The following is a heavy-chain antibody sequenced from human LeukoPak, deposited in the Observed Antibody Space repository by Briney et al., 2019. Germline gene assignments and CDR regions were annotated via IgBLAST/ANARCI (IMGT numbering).Heavy chain of an antibody. Sequence: PGGSLRLSCAASGFTFSDYYMSWIRQAPGKGLEWVSVIYSGGSTYYADSVKGRFTISRDNSKNTLYLQMNSLRAEDTAVYYCARAVGWNHPYFDYWGQGTLVTVSS. CDR2: IYSGGST. V-gene: IGHV3-53*01. CDR1: GFTFSDYY. CDR3: ARAVGWNHPYFDY. D-gene: IGHD1-1*01. J-gene: IGHJ4*02.